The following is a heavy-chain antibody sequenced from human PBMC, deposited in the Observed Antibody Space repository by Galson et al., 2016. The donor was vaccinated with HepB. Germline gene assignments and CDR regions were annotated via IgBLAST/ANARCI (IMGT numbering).Heavy chain of an antibody. CDR1: GFSFSRYV. D-gene: IGHD3-3*01. CDR3: GKYEFDY. J-gene: IGHJ4*02. Sequence: SLRLSCAASGFSFSRYVVVWVRQAPGKGLEFVSAIGSDGRSTHYADSLRGRFTVSRDNSKNMLYLQMSSLRAEDTAVYYCGKYEFDYWGQGTLVTVSS. CDR2: IGSDGRST. V-gene: IGHV3-64D*09.